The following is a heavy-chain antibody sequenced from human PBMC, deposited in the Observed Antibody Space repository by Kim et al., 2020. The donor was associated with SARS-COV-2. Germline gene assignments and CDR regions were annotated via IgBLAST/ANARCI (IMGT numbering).Heavy chain of an antibody. J-gene: IGHJ6*02. Sequence: GGSLRLSCAASGFTFSSYAMSWVRQAPGKGLEWVSVIYSGGSSTYYADSVKGRFTISRDNSKNTLYLQMNSLRAEDTAVYYCAKGRADYDFWSGYLYYYGMDVWGQGTTVTVSS. D-gene: IGHD3-3*01. CDR2: IYSGGSST. CDR1: GFTFSSYA. V-gene: IGHV3-23*03. CDR3: AKGRADYDFWSGYLYYYGMDV.